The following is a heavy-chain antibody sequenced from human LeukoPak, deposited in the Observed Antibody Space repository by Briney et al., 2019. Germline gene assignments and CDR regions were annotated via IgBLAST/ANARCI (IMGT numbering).Heavy chain of an antibody. J-gene: IGHJ4*02. CDR1: GFTFDDYA. Sequence: PGGSLRLSCAASGFTFDDYAMHWVRQAPGKGLEWVSGISWNSGSIGYADSVKGRFTISRDNAKNSLYLQMNSLRAEDTAVYYCAREPFRTPGYFDYWGQGTLVTVSS. V-gene: IGHV3-9*01. D-gene: IGHD3-3*02. CDR2: ISWNSGSI. CDR3: AREPFRTPGYFDY.